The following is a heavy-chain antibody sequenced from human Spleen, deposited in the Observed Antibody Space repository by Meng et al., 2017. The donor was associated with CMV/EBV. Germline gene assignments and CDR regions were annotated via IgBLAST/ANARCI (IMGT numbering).Heavy chain of an antibody. CDR1: FIGYY. V-gene: IGHV1-2*02. CDR3: ARLTSPSGNYSGVGHCVDF. Sequence: FIGYYLHWVRQAPGQGLEWMGWINSNSGGTNYAQKFQDRVTMTRHTSISTAYMELSRLRSDDTAVYYCARLTSPSGNYSGVGHCVDFWGQGTLVTVSS. D-gene: IGHD1-26*01. CDR2: INSNSGGT. J-gene: IGHJ4*02.